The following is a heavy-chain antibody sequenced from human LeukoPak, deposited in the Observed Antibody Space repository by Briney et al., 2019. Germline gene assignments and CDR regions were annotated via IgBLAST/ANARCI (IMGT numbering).Heavy chain of an antibody. CDR2: INPSGGST. CDR1: GYTFTSYY. V-gene: IGHV1-46*01. Sequence: GASVKVSCKASGYTFTSYYMHWVRQAPGQGLEWMGIINPSGGSTSYAQKFQSRVTMTRDMSTSTVYMELSSLRSEDTAVYYCARVMTVSYFDYWGQGTLVTVSS. CDR3: ARVMTVSYFDY. D-gene: IGHD4-17*01. J-gene: IGHJ4*02.